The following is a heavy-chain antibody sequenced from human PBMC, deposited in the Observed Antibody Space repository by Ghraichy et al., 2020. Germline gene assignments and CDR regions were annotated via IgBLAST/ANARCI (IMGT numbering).Heavy chain of an antibody. CDR1: GATFSSYA. J-gene: IGHJ6*02. Sequence: SVKVSCKTSGATFSSYAISWVRQAPGQGLEWMGRIIPILGIANYAQKFQGRVTITADKSTSTAYMELSSLRSEDTAVYYCARGRRWGRFAAGMDVWGQGITVTVSS. D-gene: IGHD3-16*01. CDR3: ARGRRWGRFAAGMDV. CDR2: IIPILGIA. V-gene: IGHV1-69*04.